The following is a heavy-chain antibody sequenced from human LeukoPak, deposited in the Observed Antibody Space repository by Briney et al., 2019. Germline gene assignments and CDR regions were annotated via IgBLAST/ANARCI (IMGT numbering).Heavy chain of an antibody. D-gene: IGHD2-15*01. CDR2: IIPIFGTA. V-gene: IGHV1-69*13. J-gene: IGHJ4*02. CDR1: GGTFSSYA. Sequence: SVKVSCKASGGTFSSYAISWVRQAPGQGLEWMGGIIPIFGTANYAQKFQGRVTITADESTRTAYMELSSLRSEDTAVYYCARASVVVAATYYFDYWGQGTLVTVSS. CDR3: ARASVVVAATYYFDY.